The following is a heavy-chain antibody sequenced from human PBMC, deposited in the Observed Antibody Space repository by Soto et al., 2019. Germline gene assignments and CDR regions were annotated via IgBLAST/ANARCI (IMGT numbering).Heavy chain of an antibody. V-gene: IGHV3-74*01. CDR2: INSDGSST. J-gene: IGHJ6*04. CDR3: ARAPLWFGELCILDV. CDR1: GFTFSSYW. D-gene: IGHD3-10*01. Sequence: GGSLRLSCAASGFTFSSYWMHWVRQAPGKGLVWVSRINSDGSSTSYADSVKGRFTISRDNAKNTLYLQMNSLRAEDTAVYYCARAPLWFGELCILDVWGKGTTVTVSS.